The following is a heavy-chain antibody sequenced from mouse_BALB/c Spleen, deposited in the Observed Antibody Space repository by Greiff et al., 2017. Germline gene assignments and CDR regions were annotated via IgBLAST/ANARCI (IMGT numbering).Heavy chain of an antibody. Sequence: EVQRVESGGGLVQPGGSMKLSCVASGFTFSNYWMNWVRQSPEKGLEWVAEIRLKSNNYATHYAESVKGRFTISRDDSKSSVYLQMNNLRAEDTGMYYCTRAPYPYYAMDYWGQGTSVTVSS. CDR3: TRAPYPYYAMDY. CDR2: IRLKSNNYAT. J-gene: IGHJ4*01. CDR1: GFTFSNYW. V-gene: IGHV6-6*02.